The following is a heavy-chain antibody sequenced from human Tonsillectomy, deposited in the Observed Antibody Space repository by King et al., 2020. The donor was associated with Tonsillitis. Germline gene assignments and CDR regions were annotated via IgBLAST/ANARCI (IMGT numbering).Heavy chain of an antibody. CDR3: ARYSVAIDF. CDR1: GDSGSNNNAA. V-gene: IGHV6-1*01. Sequence: VQLQQSGPGLVKPSQTLSLTCAISGDSGSNNNAAWNWIRQSPSRGLEWLGRTYYRSKWYSDYAVSVKSRITISPDTAKNQFSLQLNSVTPEDTAVYYYARYSVAIDFWGQGTLVTVSS. CDR2: TYYRSKWYS. D-gene: IGHD4-11*01. J-gene: IGHJ4*02.